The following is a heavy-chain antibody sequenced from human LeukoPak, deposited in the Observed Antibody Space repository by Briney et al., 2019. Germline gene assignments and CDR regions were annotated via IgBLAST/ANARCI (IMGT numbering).Heavy chain of an antibody. D-gene: IGHD3-10*01. J-gene: IGHJ6*03. CDR3: ARDRIIMTKSYYYYYYMDV. V-gene: IGHV1-69*13. CDR2: IIPIFGTA. CDR1: GGTFSSYA. Sequence: SVKVSCKASGGTFSSYAISWVRQAPGQGLEWMGGIIPIFGTANYAQKFQGRVTITADESTSTAYMELSSLRSEDTAVYYCARDRIIMTKSYYYYYYMDVWGKGTTVTVSS.